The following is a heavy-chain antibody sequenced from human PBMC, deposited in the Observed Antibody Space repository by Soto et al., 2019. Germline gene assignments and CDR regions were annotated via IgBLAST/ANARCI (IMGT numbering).Heavy chain of an antibody. D-gene: IGHD6-25*01. V-gene: IGHV3-9*01. J-gene: IGHJ6*02. CDR1: GFTFSDYA. Sequence: EGQLAESGGGLVQPGRSLRLSCAASGFTFSDYAMHWVRQVPGKGLEWISGISWNGGSIGYADSIKGRFIISRDNAKNSLYLEMYRLRLEDTALYYCAEDRGGRAYYYYYGIDVWGQGTTVTVSS. CDR2: ISWNGGSI. CDR3: AEDRGGRAYYYYYGIDV.